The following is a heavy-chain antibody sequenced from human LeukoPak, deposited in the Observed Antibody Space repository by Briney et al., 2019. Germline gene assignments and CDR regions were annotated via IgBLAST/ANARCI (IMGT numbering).Heavy chain of an antibody. V-gene: IGHV3-23*01. CDR3: VKPYSGYDWGAIDY. Sequence: GGSLRLSCAASGFTFSSYTMSWVRQAPGKGLEWVSAISGSGGSTYYADSVKGRFTISRDNSKNTLYLQMNSLRAEDTAVYYCVKPYSGYDWGAIDYWGQGTLVTVSS. J-gene: IGHJ4*02. CDR1: GFTFSSYT. CDR2: ISGSGGST. D-gene: IGHD5-12*01.